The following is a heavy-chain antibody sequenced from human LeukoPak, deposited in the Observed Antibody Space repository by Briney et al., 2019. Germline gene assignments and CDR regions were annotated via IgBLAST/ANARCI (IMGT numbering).Heavy chain of an antibody. Sequence: GGSLRLSCATSGFSFSHYWMHWLRQVPGQGLVWVSRIKGDGSTTRNADSVKGRFTISRDNAKNTLYLQMNSLRVEDTAVYYCAREGLECLGSSCQRAAFDYWGQGTSVTVSS. D-gene: IGHD2-2*01. CDR2: IKGDGSTT. CDR3: AREGLECLGSSCQRAAFDY. J-gene: IGHJ4*02. CDR1: GFSFSHYW. V-gene: IGHV3-74*01.